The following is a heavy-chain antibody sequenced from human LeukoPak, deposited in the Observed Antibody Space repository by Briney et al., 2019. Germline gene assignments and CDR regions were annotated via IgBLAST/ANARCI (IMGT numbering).Heavy chain of an antibody. V-gene: IGHV3-30*18. Sequence: GGSLRLSCAASGFTFSSYGMHWVRQAPGKGLEWVAVISYDGSNKYYADSVKGRFTISRDNSKNTLYLQMNSLRAEDTAVYYCAKDLYYGSGSYYSWGQGTLVTVSS. D-gene: IGHD3-10*01. CDR1: GFTFSSYG. CDR3: AKDLYYGSGSYYS. J-gene: IGHJ4*02. CDR2: ISYDGSNK.